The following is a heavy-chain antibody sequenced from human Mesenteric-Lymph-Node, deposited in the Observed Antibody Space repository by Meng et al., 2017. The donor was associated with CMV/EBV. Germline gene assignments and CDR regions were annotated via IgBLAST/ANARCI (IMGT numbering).Heavy chain of an antibody. CDR3: VKDKGVEGAFDI. CDR1: GFTFDDYN. CDR2: ISWDGSTR. Sequence: ESLKISCAATGFTFDDYNMHWVRPAPGKGLEWVSLISWDGSTRYYADSVRGRFTVSRENGKNSLYLQMNSLTTEDTALYYCVKDKGVEGAFDIWGQGTMVTVSS. V-gene: IGHV3-43*01. D-gene: IGHD2-2*01. J-gene: IGHJ3*02.